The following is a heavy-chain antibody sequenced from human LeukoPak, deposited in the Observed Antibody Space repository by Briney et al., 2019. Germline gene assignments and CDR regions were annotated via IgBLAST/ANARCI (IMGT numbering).Heavy chain of an antibody. CDR3: ARDRPPYFYYFDY. V-gene: IGHV3-21*01. Sequence: PGGSLRLSCAASGFTFSSYSMNWVRQAPGKGLEWVSSISSSSSYIYYADSVKGRFTISRDNAKNSLYLQMNSLRAEDTAVYYCARDRPPYFYYFDYWGQGTLVTVSS. J-gene: IGHJ4*02. D-gene: IGHD2/OR15-2a*01. CDR2: ISSSSSYI. CDR1: GFTFSSYS.